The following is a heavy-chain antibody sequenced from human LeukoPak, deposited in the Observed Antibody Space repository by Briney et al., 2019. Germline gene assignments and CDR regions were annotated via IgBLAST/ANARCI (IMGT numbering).Heavy chain of an antibody. CDR1: AYTTTSYD. D-gene: IGHD6-6*01. J-gene: IGHJ6*03. V-gene: IGHV1-69*06. CDR2: IIPIFGTR. CDR3: ARGADWQLWDYYYYYIGV. Sequence: SLMILCKASAYTTTSYDISWLVQPPGQGLQWMGGIIPIFGTRNYAEKFQGRVTISADKSTSTAYMELRSLRSEGTAVYYCARGADWQLWDYYYYYIGVGGIGTTVTVSS.